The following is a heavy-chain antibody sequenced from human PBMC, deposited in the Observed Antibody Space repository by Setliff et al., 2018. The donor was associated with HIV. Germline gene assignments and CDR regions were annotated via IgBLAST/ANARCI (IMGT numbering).Heavy chain of an antibody. J-gene: IGHJ5*02. Sequence: ASVKVSCKASGYTFTSYAMNWVRQAPGQGLEWMGWINPTTGNPTYAQGFTGWFVFSLDTSVSTAYLQISSLKPDDTAVYYCARDYSSLLTVVWFDPWGQGTLVTVSS. V-gene: IGHV7-4-1*02. CDR3: ARDYSSLLTVVWFDP. CDR1: GYTFTSYA. CDR2: INPTTGNP. D-gene: IGHD6-13*01.